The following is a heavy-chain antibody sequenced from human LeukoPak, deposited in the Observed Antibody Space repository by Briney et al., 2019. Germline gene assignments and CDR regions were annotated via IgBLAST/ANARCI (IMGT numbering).Heavy chain of an antibody. Sequence: PSETLSLTCTVSGGSISSYYWSWIRQPPGKGLEWIGYIYYGGSTNYNPSLKSRVTISVDTSKNQFSLKLSSVTAADTAVYYCARLDSSGWYSYFDYWGQGTLVTVSS. CDR2: IYYGGST. D-gene: IGHD6-19*01. CDR3: ARLDSSGWYSYFDY. CDR1: GGSISSYY. J-gene: IGHJ4*02. V-gene: IGHV4-59*01.